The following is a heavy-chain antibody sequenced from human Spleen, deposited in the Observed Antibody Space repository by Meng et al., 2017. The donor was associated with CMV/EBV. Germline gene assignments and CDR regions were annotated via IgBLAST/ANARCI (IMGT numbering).Heavy chain of an antibody. CDR1: GFTFSTYG. J-gene: IGHJ4*02. CDR3: AKDSSIAARRMQYYFDY. V-gene: IGHV3-30*02. D-gene: IGHD6-6*01. CDR2: IRFDGSNT. Sequence: GGSLRLSCAASGFTFSTYGMHWVRQAPGKGLEWVAFIRFDGSNTYYADSAKGRFTISRDNSKNTLYLQMNSLRAEDTAVYYCAKDSSIAARRMQYYFDYWGQGTLVTVSS.